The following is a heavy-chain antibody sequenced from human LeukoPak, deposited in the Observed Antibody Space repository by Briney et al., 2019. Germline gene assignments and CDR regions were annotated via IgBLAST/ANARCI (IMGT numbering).Heavy chain of an antibody. J-gene: IGHJ4*02. CDR1: GGSISGYY. CDR2: IYTSGST. Sequence: PSETLSLTCTVSGGSISGYYWSWIRQPPGKGLEWIGYIYTSGSTNYNPSLKSRVTISVDTSKNQFSLRLSSVTVADTAMYFCARAYSRSYSHFDDWGQGTLVTVSS. D-gene: IGHD1-26*01. V-gene: IGHV4-4*09. CDR3: ARAYSRSYSHFDD.